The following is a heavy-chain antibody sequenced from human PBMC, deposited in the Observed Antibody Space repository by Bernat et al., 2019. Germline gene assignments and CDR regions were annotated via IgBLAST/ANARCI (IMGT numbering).Heavy chain of an antibody. J-gene: IGHJ6*02. CDR1: GFTFSSYG. D-gene: IGHD3-10*01. CDR2: IWYDGSNK. Sequence: QVQLVESGGGVVQPGRSLRLSCAASGFTFSSYGMHWVRQAPGKGLEWVAVIWYDGSNKYYADSVKGRFTISRDNSKNTLYLQMNSLRAEDTAVYYCAREYYYGSGRPFPYYYGMDVWGQGTTVTVSS. CDR3: AREYYYGSGRPFPYYYGMDV. V-gene: IGHV3-33*01.